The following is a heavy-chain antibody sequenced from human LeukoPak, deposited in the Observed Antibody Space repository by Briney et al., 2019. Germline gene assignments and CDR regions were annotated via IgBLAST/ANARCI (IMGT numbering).Heavy chain of an antibody. D-gene: IGHD5-12*01. V-gene: IGHV1-69*04. CDR2: IIPILGIA. Sequence: SSVKVSCKASGGTFSSYTISWVRQAPGQGLEWMGRIIPILGIANYAQKFQGRVTITADKSTSTAYMELSSLRSEDTAVYYCARDLGYSGYHYWGQGTLVTVSS. CDR1: GGTFSSYT. CDR3: ARDLGYSGYHY. J-gene: IGHJ4*02.